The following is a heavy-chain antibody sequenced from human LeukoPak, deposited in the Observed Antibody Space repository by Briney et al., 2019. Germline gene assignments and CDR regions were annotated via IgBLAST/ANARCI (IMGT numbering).Heavy chain of an antibody. CDR2: MNPNSGNT. V-gene: IGHV1-8*01. CDR1: GYIFTSYD. CDR3: ARGACSSTSCYIP. D-gene: IGHD2-2*02. J-gene: IGHJ5*02. Sequence: ASVKVSCKASGYIFTSYDINWVRQATGQGLEWMGWMNPNSGNTGYAQKFQGRVTMTRNTSISTAYMELSSLRSEDTAVYYCARGACSSTSCYIPWGQGTLVTVSS.